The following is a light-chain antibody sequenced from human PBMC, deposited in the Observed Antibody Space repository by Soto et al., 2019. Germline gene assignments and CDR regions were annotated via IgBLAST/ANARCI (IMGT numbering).Light chain of an antibody. J-gene: IGKJ2*01. CDR2: AAS. CDR3: QLYGSSHMFS. CDR1: QSISNSS. Sequence: EIVLTQSPGTLSLSPGEGATLSCRASQSISNSSLAWYQQKPGQAPRLLIYAASSRATGIPDRFGGSGSGTDFTLTISRLEPEDVVVYYCQLYGSSHMFSFGQGTKLEIK. V-gene: IGKV3-20*01.